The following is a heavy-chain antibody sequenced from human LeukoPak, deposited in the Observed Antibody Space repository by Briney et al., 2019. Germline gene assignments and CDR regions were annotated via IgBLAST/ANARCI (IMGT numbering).Heavy chain of an antibody. CDR3: ARDQEGFDY. J-gene: IGHJ4*02. CDR2: IYPRDGST. V-gene: IGHV1-46*01. CDR1: GYTFTSNY. Sequence: WASVKVSCTASGYTFTSNYIHWVRQAPGRGLEWMGMIYPRDGSTSYAQKFQGRVTVTRDTSTSTVHMELSGLRSEDTAVYYCARDQEGFDYWGQGTLVTVSS.